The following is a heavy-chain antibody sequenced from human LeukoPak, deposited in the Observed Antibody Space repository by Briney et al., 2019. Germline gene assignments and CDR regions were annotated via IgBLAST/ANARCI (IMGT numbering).Heavy chain of an antibody. CDR1: GGSISSSNW. CDR3: ARVGGGRYPTGYYYHYMDV. D-gene: IGHD1-26*01. Sequence: PSETLSLTCAVSGGSISSSNWWSWVRQPPGKGLEYIGYISNSGSTNYNPSLKSRVTISIDTSKNEFSLKMKSVTAADTAVYYCARVGGGRYPTGYYYHYMDVWGKGTTVTISS. V-gene: IGHV4-4*02. J-gene: IGHJ6*03. CDR2: ISNSGST.